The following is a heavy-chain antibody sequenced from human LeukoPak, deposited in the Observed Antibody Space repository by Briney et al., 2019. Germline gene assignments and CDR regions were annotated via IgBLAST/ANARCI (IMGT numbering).Heavy chain of an antibody. CDR3: AKDSGAAYSSSWYLWAFDI. Sequence: GRSLRLSCAASGFTFSSYGMHWVRQAPGKGLEWVAVISYDGSNKYYADSVKGRFTISRDNSKNTLYLQMNSLRAEDTAVYYCAKDSGAAYSSSWYLWAFDIWGQGTMVTVSS. CDR2: ISYDGSNK. V-gene: IGHV3-30*18. CDR1: GFTFSSYG. J-gene: IGHJ3*02. D-gene: IGHD6-13*01.